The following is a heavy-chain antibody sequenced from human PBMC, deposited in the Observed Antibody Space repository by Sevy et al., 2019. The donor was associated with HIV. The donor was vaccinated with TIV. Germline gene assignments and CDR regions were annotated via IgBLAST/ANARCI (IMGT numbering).Heavy chain of an antibody. V-gene: IGHV3-15*01. CDR3: AAGTGSSDFDY. Sequence: GGSLRLSCAASGFTFREAWMSWVRQAPGKGLEWVGRIKSKTDAATRDFAAPVRGGFSISRDDSANTVYLVMNNLKPEDTGVYYCAAGTGSSDFDYWGQGTLVTVSS. CDR1: GFTFREAW. D-gene: IGHD1-26*01. CDR2: IKSKTDAATR. J-gene: IGHJ4*02.